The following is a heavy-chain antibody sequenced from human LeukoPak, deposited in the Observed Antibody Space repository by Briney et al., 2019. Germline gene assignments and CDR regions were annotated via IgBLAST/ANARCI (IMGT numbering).Heavy chain of an antibody. CDR2: FDPENDET. CDR3: ARDSVLRFLEWLEGPAGYYYYMDV. D-gene: IGHD3-3*01. CDR1: GYTLIKFS. J-gene: IGHJ6*03. Sequence: ASVKVSCKVSGYTLIKFSMHWVRQAPGKGLEWMGGFDPENDETFYAQKFQGRVTMTEDPSTDTAYMELSSLRYEDTAVYYCARDSVLRFLEWLEGPAGYYYYMDVWGKGTTVTVSS. V-gene: IGHV1-24*01.